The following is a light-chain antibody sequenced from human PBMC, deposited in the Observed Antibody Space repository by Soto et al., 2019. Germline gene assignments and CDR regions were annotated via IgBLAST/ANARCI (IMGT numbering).Light chain of an antibody. CDR3: AAGDDSLNGVM. V-gene: IGLV1-44*01. CDR2: YNN. J-gene: IGLJ3*02. Sequence: QLVLTQPPSASGTPGQRVTISCSGSSSNIGSNSVNWFQQFPGAAPKVLIYYNNRRPSGVPDRFSGSKSGTSASLAISGLQSEDEADYYCAAGDDSLNGVMFGGGTKLTVL. CDR1: SSNIGSNS.